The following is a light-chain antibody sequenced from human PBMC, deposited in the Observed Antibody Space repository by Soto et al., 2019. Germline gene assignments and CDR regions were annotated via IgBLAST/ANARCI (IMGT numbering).Light chain of an antibody. CDR1: SSDVGGYNY. CDR2: EVS. V-gene: IGLV2-14*01. Sequence: QSALTQPASVSGSPGQSITISCTGTSSDVGGYNYVSWYQQHPGKAPKLLIYEVSNRPTGVSNRCSGSKSGNTASLTISVLQAEDEAVYYFSSYTSSSTRVLGGGTKVTVL. CDR3: SSYTSSSTRV. J-gene: IGLJ3*02.